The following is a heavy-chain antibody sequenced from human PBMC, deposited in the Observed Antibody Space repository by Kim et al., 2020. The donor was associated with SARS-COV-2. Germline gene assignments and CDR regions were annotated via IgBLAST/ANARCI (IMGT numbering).Heavy chain of an antibody. D-gene: IGHD2-2*01. V-gene: IGHV3-30*04. Sequence: GGSLRLSCVASGFTFSSYTMHWVRQAPGKALEWVALLSSDRVTKYYADSVRGRFSISSDNSNNTVVLQLNSLRAEDTAVYYCAWQCLGDGSKIWPHFDSWGQGALVTVSS. CDR2: LSSDRVTK. J-gene: IGHJ4*02. CDR3: AWQCLGDGSKIWPHFDS. CDR1: GFTFSSYT.